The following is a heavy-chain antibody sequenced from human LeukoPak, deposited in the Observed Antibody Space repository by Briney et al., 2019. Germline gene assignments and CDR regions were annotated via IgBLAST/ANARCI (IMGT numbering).Heavy chain of an antibody. CDR3: ARAGSSSYYMDV. V-gene: IGHV1-69*05. CDR1: GVTFSSYA. Sequence: SVKVSCTASGVTFSSYAISWVRQAPGQGLEWMGGIIPIFGTANYAQKFQGRVTITTDESTSTAYMELSSLRSEDTAVYYCARAGSSSYYMDVWGKGTTVTVSS. J-gene: IGHJ6*03. D-gene: IGHD6-6*01. CDR2: IIPIFGTA.